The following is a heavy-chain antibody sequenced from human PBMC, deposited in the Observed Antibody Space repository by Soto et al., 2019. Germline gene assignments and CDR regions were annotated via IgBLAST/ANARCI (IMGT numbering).Heavy chain of an antibody. Sequence: ASVKVSCKASGYMFTGFYLHWVRQAPGQGLEWMGWINPNNGVTTYARNFQGRVTMTRDSSISTAYMELSSLRSDDTAVYFCAAAAIPVAGRHPDFWGQGTVVTVSS. CDR3: AAAAIPVAGRHPDF. D-gene: IGHD6-19*01. J-gene: IGHJ4*02. V-gene: IGHV1-2*02. CDR1: GYMFTGFY. CDR2: INPNNGVT.